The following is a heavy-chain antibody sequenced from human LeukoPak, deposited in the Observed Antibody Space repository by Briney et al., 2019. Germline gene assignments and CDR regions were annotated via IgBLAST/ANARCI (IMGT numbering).Heavy chain of an antibody. CDR1: GGTFSSYT. J-gene: IGHJ6*04. CDR3: ASATLRCSGGSCYEMDV. D-gene: IGHD2-15*01. CDR2: IIPLLGTP. V-gene: IGHV1-69*08. Sequence: ASVKVSCKASGGTFSSYTISWVRQAPGQGLEWMGGIIPLLGTPDYAQKFQDRLTITADKSTSTAYMELSSLRSEDTAVYYCASATLRCSGGSCYEMDVWGKGTTVTVSS.